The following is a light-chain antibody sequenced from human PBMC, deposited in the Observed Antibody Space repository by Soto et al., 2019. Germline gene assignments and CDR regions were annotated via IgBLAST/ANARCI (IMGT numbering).Light chain of an antibody. V-gene: IGLV1-44*01. Sequence: QSVLTQPPSASGTPGQRVTISCSGGSSNIGSNTVNWYQQLPGTAPKLLIYSDNQRPSGVPDRFSGSKSGTSASLAISGLQSEDEADYYCAAWDDSLNGWVFGGGTKLT. J-gene: IGLJ3*02. CDR1: SSNIGSNT. CDR2: SDN. CDR3: AAWDDSLNGWV.